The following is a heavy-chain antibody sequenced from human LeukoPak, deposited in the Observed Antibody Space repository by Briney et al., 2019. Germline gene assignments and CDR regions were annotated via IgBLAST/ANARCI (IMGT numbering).Heavy chain of an antibody. Sequence: PGGSLRLSCAASGFTFSSYSMNWVRQAPGLGLEWVSYITGSGSTIYYADSVKGRFTISRDNAKNSLYLQMNSLRADDTAVYYCTTEFGGYWGQGTLVTVSS. J-gene: IGHJ4*02. CDR2: ITGSGSTI. D-gene: IGHD3-16*01. V-gene: IGHV3-48*01. CDR3: TTEFGGY. CDR1: GFTFSSYS.